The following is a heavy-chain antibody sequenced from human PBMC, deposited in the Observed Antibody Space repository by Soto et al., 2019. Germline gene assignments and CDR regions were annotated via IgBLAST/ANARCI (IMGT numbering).Heavy chain of an antibody. D-gene: IGHD2-2*01. Sequence: ASVKVSCKASGGTFSSYAISWGRQAPGQGLEWMGGIIPIFGTANYAQKFQGRVTITADESTSTAYMELSSLRSEDTAVYYCARGGYCSSTSCPDSPYYYYYGMDVWGQGTTVTVSS. J-gene: IGHJ6*02. CDR1: GGTFSSYA. V-gene: IGHV1-69*13. CDR3: ARGGYCSSTSCPDSPYYYYYGMDV. CDR2: IIPIFGTA.